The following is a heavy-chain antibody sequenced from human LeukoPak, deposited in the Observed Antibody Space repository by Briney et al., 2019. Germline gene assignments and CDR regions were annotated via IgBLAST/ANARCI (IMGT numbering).Heavy chain of an antibody. D-gene: IGHD3-10*01. J-gene: IGHJ3*02. CDR3: ARARGGDAFDI. CDR2: IAADGSNK. Sequence: PGGSLRLSCAASGFIFSRYVMHWVRQAPGKGLEWVAVIAADGSNKYYADSVAGRFPISRDNSKNTLFLQMNSLSAEGTAVYHCARARGGDAFDIWGQGTMVIVSS. V-gene: IGHV3-30*14. CDR1: GFIFSRYV.